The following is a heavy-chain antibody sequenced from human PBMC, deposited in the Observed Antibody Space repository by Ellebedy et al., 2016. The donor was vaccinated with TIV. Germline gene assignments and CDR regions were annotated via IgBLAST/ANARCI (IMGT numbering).Heavy chain of an antibody. J-gene: IGHJ5*02. CDR1: GFSFRSYW. D-gene: IGHD4-17*01. Sequence: PGGSLRLSCAASGFSFRSYWMGWVRQAPGKGLEWVANIYQDGSEKYYVDSVKGRFTISRDNAKNSLYLQMNSLRVEDTAVYYCARRASYGDYAVQVNPWFDPWGQGTLVTVSS. V-gene: IGHV3-7*01. CDR2: IYQDGSEK. CDR3: ARRASYGDYAVQVNPWFDP.